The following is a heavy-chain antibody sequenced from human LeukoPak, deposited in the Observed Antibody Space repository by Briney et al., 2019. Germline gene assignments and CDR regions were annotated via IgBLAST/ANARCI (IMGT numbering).Heavy chain of an antibody. D-gene: IGHD3-16*01. CDR3: ARRKGEPNIFDS. Sequence: ASVKVSCKASGYTFTGYYMHWVRQAPGQGLEWMGRINPNSGGTNYAQKFQGRVTMTRDTSVSTAYMDLRRPRSDDTAVYYCARRKGEPNIFDSWGQGTLVTVSS. J-gene: IGHJ4*02. V-gene: IGHV1-2*06. CDR2: INPNSGGT. CDR1: GYTFTGYY.